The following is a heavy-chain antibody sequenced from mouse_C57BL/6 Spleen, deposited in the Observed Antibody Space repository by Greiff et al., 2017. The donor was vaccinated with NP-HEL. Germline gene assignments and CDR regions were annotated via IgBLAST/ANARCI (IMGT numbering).Heavy chain of an antibody. V-gene: IGHV5-9-1*02. D-gene: IGHD2-2*01. CDR1: GFTFSSYA. CDR2: ISSGGDYI. J-gene: IGHJ4*01. Sequence: EVQVVESGEGLVKPGGSLKLSCAASGFTFSSYAMSWVRQTPEKRLEWVAYISSGGDYIYYADTVKGRFTISRDNARNTLYLQMSSLKSEDTAMYYCTRDGGYDGYYYAMDYWGQGTSVTVSS. CDR3: TRDGGYDGYYYAMDY.